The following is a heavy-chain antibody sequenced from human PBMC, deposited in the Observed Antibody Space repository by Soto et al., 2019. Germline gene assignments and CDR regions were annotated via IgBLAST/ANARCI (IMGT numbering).Heavy chain of an antibody. D-gene: IGHD1-26*01. Sequence: QVQLQESGPGLVKPSQTLSLTCTVSGGSISSGGYYWSWIRQHPGKGLEWIGYIYYSGSTYYNPSLKSRVTISVDTSKNQFALKLSSVTAADTAVYYCARDKGGGSYYWYFDLWGRGTLVTVSS. J-gene: IGHJ2*01. V-gene: IGHV4-31*03. CDR1: GGSISSGGYY. CDR2: IYYSGST. CDR3: ARDKGGGSYYWYFDL.